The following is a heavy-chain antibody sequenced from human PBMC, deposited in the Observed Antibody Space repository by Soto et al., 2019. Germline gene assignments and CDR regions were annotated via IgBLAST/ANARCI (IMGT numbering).Heavy chain of an antibody. CDR1: GGSISSSSYC. V-gene: IGHV4-39*01. CDR3: ARPVDTAMVTGFDY. D-gene: IGHD5-18*01. J-gene: IGHJ4*02. CDR2: IYYSGST. Sequence: QLQLQESGPGLVKPSETLSLTCTVSGGSISSSSYCWGWIRQPPGKGLEWIGSIYYSGSTYYNPSLKSRVTISVDTSKNQFSLKLSSVTVADTAVYYCARPVDTAMVTGFDYWGQGTLVTVSS.